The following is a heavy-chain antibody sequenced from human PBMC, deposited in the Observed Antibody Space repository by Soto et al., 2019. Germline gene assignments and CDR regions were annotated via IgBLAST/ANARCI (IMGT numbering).Heavy chain of an antibody. CDR2: INTANGNT. D-gene: IGHD2-21*02. CDR1: GYTFTTYG. V-gene: IGHV1-18*01. J-gene: IGHJ4*02. CDR3: ARDRKPYCAGDCYSYYFDY. Sequence: QVQLVQSGAEVKKPGASVKVSCKASGYTFTTYGISWVRQAPGQGLEWMGWINTANGNTNFAQNFQGRVTMTTDTSTTTAYMEVRSLRSDETAVYYCARDRKPYCAGDCYSYYFDYWGQGSLVTVSS.